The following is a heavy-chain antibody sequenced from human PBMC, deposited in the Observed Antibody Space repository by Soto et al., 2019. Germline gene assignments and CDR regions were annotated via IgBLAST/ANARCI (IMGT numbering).Heavy chain of an antibody. J-gene: IGHJ4*02. CDR1: GFTFSNYG. V-gene: IGHV3-33*01. CDR2: IWYDGSNR. CDR3: ARARDATGPFDY. Sequence: GGSLRLSCAASGFTFSNYGMHWVRQAPGKGLEWVAVIWYDGSNRYHADSVKGRFTISRDNSKNTVYLQMNSLRAEDTAVYYCARARDATGPFDYWGQGTLVTVS. D-gene: IGHD3-9*01.